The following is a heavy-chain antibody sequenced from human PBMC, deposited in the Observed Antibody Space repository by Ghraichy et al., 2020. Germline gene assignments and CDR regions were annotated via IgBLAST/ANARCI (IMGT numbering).Heavy chain of an antibody. Sequence: GGSLRLSCAASGFTFSSYSMNWVRQAPGKGLEWVSYISSSSSTIYYADSVKGRFTISRDNAKKSLYLQMNSLRAEDTAVYYCARGGSCRDYSCYKGPLDYWGQGTLVTVSS. CDR1: GFTFSSYS. J-gene: IGHJ4*02. CDR3: ARGGSCRDYSCYKGPLDY. CDR2: ISSSSSTI. V-gene: IGHV3-48*04. D-gene: IGHD2-15*01.